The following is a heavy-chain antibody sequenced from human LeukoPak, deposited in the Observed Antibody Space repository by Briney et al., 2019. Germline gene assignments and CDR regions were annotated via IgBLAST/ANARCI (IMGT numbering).Heavy chain of an antibody. D-gene: IGHD1-26*01. CDR2: IYHSGST. CDR3: ARGGRSDY. Sequence: PSETLSLTCTVSGDSISSGYHWGWIRQPPGKGLEWIGSIYHSGSTYYNPSLKSRVTISVDTSKNQLSLKLSSVTAADTAVYYCARGGRSDYWGQGTLVTVSS. V-gene: IGHV4-38-2*02. CDR1: GDSISSGYH. J-gene: IGHJ4*02.